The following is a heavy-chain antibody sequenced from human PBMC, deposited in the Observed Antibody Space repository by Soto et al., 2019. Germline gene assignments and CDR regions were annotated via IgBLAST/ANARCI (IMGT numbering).Heavy chain of an antibody. Sequence: PSETLSLTCTVSGGSLSTYNWGWIRQPPGKGLEWIGYIDYSGSTNYNPSLKSRVTISVDTSKNQFSLRLNSVTAADTAVYYCASLGAYYQPLEPWGPGTLVTVSS. CDR2: IDYSGST. CDR1: GGSLSTYN. J-gene: IGHJ5*02. CDR3: ASLGAYYQPLEP. D-gene: IGHD2-2*01. V-gene: IGHV4-59*12.